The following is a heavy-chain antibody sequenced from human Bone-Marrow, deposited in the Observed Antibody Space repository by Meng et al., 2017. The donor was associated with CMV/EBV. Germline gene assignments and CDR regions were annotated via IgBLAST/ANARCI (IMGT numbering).Heavy chain of an antibody. J-gene: IGHJ4*02. CDR2: INSDGSST. Sequence: GESLKISCAASGFTFSSYWMHWVRQAPGKGLVWVSRINSDGSSTSYADSVKGRFTISRDNAKNTLHLQMNSLRAEDTAVYYCARSDYDFWSGYYWQTPDYWGQGTLVTVSS. CDR3: ARSDYDFWSGYYWQTPDY. D-gene: IGHD3-3*01. V-gene: IGHV3-74*01. CDR1: GFTFSSYW.